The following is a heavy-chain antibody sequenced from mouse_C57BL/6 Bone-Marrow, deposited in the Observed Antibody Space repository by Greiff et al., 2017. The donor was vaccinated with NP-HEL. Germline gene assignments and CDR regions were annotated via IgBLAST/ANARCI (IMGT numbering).Heavy chain of an antibody. J-gene: IGHJ3*01. V-gene: IGHV12-3*01. CDR1: GFPITSGYY. Sequence: VKVVESGPGLVKPSQSLFLTCSITGFPITSGYYWIWIRQPPGKPLEWMGYITHSGETFYNPSLQSPISITRETSKNQFYLQLNAVSTEDTAVYYCAGALDWVFAYWGQGTLVTVSA. D-gene: IGHD4-1*01. CDR2: ITHSGET. CDR3: AGALDWVFAY.